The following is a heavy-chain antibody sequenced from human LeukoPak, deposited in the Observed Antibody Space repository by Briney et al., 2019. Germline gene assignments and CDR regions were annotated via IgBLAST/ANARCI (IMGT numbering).Heavy chain of an antibody. CDR1: GDSISSSNYY. CDR2: IYYSGTT. D-gene: IGHD3-9*01. Sequence: PSETLSLTCTVSGDSISSSNYYWGWIRQPPGKGPEWIGSIYYSGTTYHNPSLKSRVTISVDTSRNQFSLKVSSVTDAETALYYCARQRRYDYYMDVWGKGTTVTVS. CDR3: ARQRRYDYYMDV. J-gene: IGHJ6*03. V-gene: IGHV4-39*01.